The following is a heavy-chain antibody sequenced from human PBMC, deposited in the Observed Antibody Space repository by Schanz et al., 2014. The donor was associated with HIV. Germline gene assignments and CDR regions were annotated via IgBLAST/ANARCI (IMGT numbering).Heavy chain of an antibody. CDR2: IWYDGSNK. D-gene: IGHD6-19*01. Sequence: QVQLVESGGGVVQPGRSLRLSCAASGFTFSSYGMHWVRQAPGKGREWVTVIWYDGSNKYYTDSAKGRFTISRDNSKNTLYLQMHSLRAEGTAVYYSTKDPYQGSSGWLDWGQGTLVTVSS. CDR1: GFTFSSYG. V-gene: IGHV3-33*06. J-gene: IGHJ1*01. CDR3: TKDPYQGSSGWLD.